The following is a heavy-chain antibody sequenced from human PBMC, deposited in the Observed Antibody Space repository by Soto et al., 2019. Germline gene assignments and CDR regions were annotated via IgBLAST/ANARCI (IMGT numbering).Heavy chain of an antibody. CDR2: ISDNGGNT. CDR1: GFTFSTVA. CDR3: AKLYWNPRYFDY. J-gene: IGHJ4*02. D-gene: IGHD1-1*01. V-gene: IGHV3-23*01. Sequence: PGGSLRLSCVASGFTFSTVAMTWVRQAPGKGLEWVSSISDNGGNTDYADSVRGLFTLSRDNSKNTLYLQMNHLKAEDTAVYYCAKLYWNPRYFDYWGQGARVTVSS.